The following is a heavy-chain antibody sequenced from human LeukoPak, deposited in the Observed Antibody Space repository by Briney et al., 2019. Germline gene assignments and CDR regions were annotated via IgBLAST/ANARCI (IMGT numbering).Heavy chain of an antibody. CDR2: IIPILGIA. J-gene: IGHJ4*02. CDR1: GGTFSSYT. V-gene: IGHV1-69*02. Sequence: GASVKVSCKASGGTFSSYTISWVRQAPGQGLEWMGRIIPILGIANYAQKFQGRVTITAGKSTSTAYMELSSLRSEDTAVYYCAEVYNWNYVDFWGQGTLVTVSS. D-gene: IGHD1-20*01. CDR3: AEVYNWNYVDF.